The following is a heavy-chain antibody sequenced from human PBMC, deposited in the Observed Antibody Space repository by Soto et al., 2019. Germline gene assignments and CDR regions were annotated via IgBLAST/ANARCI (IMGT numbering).Heavy chain of an antibody. D-gene: IGHD2-15*01. CDR1: GFTFSSYA. CDR3: AKDIGYCSGGSCGFDYYYGMDV. CDR2: ISGSGGST. V-gene: IGHV3-23*01. J-gene: IGHJ6*02. Sequence: GGSLSLSCAASGFTFSSYAMSWVRQAPGKGLEWVSAISGSGGSTYYADSVKGRLTISRDNSKNTLYLQMNSLRAEDTAVYYCAKDIGYCSGGSCGFDYYYGMDVWGQGTTVTVSS.